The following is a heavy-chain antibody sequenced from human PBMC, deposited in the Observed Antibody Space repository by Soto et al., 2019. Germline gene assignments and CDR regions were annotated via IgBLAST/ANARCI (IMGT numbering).Heavy chain of an antibody. CDR2: ISHSGST. CDR3: ARGLGGAAAGMYYFDY. Sequence: SETLSLTCAVYGGSFSGYYWSWIRQPPGKGLEWIGEISHSGSTNYNPSLKSRVTISVDTPKNQFSLKLSSVTAADTAVYYCARGLGGAAAGMYYFDYWGQGTLVTVSS. CDR1: GGSFSGYY. J-gene: IGHJ4*02. V-gene: IGHV4-34*01. D-gene: IGHD6-13*01.